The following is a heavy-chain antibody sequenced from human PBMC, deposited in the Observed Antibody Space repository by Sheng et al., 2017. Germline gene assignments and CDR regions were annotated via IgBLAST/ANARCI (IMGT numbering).Heavy chain of an antibody. V-gene: IGHV4-59*01. J-gene: IGHJ4*02. CDR2: IYYSGST. Sequence: QVQLQESGPGLVKPSETLSLTCTVSGGSISSYYWSWIRQPPGKGLEWIGYIYYSGSTNYNPSLKSRVTISVDTSKNQFSLKLSSVTAADTAVYYCARVGSGAVRGVNGYYFDYWGQGTLVTVSS. D-gene: IGHD3-10*01. CDR3: ARVGSGAVRGVNGYYFDY. CDR1: GGSISSYY.